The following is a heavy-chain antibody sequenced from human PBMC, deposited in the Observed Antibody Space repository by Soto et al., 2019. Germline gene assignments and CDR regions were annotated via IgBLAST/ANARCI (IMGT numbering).Heavy chain of an antibody. D-gene: IGHD3-22*01. CDR1: GFTFTSSA. J-gene: IGHJ4*02. Sequence: SVKVSCKASGFTFTSSAMQWVRQARGQRLEWIGWIVVGSGNTNYAQKFQERVTITRDMSTSTAYMELSSLRSEDTAVYTCFPDYDSSGRGDSFDYWGQGTLVTVSS. V-gene: IGHV1-58*02. CDR2: IVVGSGNT. CDR3: FPDYDSSGRGDSFDY.